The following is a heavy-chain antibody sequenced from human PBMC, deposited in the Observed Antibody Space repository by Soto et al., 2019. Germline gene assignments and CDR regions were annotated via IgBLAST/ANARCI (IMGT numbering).Heavy chain of an antibody. V-gene: IGHV3-48*01. CDR2: ISSSSSTI. J-gene: IGHJ6*02. CDR3: ARDRSSILSAYYYYGMDV. D-gene: IGHD2-2*01. Sequence: EVQLVESGGGLVQPGGSLRLSCAASGFTFSSYSMNWVRQAPGKGLEWVSYISSSSSTIYYADSVKGRFTISRDNAKNSXSLQINSLRAEDTAVYYCARDRSSILSAYYYYGMDVWGQGTTVTVSS. CDR1: GFTFSSYS.